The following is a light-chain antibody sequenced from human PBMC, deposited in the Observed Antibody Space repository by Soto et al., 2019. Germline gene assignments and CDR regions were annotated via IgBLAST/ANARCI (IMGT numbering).Light chain of an antibody. J-gene: IGLJ7*01. Sequence: QSALTQPASVSGSPGQSITVSCTGTSSDIGASDYVSWYQQHPDKAPKLIIYNVNYRPSGISSRFSGSKSGNTASLTISGLQAEDEADYFGSSDALFGGGTQLTVL. CDR1: SSDIGASDY. CDR3: SSDAL. V-gene: IGLV2-14*03. CDR2: NVN.